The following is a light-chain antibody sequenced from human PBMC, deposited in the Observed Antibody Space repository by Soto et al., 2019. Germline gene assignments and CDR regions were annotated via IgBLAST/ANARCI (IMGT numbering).Light chain of an antibody. CDR2: GAS. Sequence: EIVLTQSPGTLSLSPGERATLSCRASQSVSSSYLAWYQQKPGQAPRLLIYGASSRATGIPDRFSGSGSGTDFTLTISRLEPEDFAVYYCQHYESSPVTFGQGTKLEIK. CDR3: QHYESSPVT. V-gene: IGKV3-20*01. CDR1: QSVSSSY. J-gene: IGKJ2*01.